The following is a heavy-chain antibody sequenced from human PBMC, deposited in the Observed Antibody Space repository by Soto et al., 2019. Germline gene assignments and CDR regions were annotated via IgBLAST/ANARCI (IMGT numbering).Heavy chain of an antibody. CDR3: ARANVRGFALDYYYGMDV. D-gene: IGHD3-10*02. Sequence: SVKVSCKASGGTFSSYAISWVRQAPGQGLEWMGGIIPIFGTANYAQKFQGRVTITADESTSTAYMELSSPRSEDTAVYYCARANVRGFALDYYYGMDVWGQGTTVTVSS. J-gene: IGHJ6*02. CDR1: GGTFSSYA. V-gene: IGHV1-69*13. CDR2: IIPIFGTA.